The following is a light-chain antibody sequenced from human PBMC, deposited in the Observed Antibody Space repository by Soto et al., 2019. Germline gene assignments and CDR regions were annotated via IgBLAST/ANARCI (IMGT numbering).Light chain of an antibody. Sequence: QAVVTQEPSFSVSPGGTVTLTCGLSSCSVSTGHFPSWYQQTPGQAPRTLIYGTNSRSSGVPDRFSGSILGTKAALTITGAQADDESDYYCVLYMGGGTYVFGAGTKLTVL. V-gene: IGLV8-61*01. CDR3: VLYMGGGTYV. J-gene: IGLJ1*01. CDR1: SCSVSTGHF. CDR2: GTN.